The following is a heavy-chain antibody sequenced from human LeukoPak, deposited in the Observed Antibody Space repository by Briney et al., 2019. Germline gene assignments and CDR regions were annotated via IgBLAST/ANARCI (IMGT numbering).Heavy chain of an antibody. CDR3: ARGGGYCSSTSCYNNWFDP. CDR2: ISSSGIAK. V-gene: IGHV3-11*04. Sequence: GGSLRLSCAASGFIFSDTYMNWIRQAPGKGLEWVSYISSSGIAKNYADSVKGRFTISRDNANNSLYLQMNSLRAEDTAVYYCARGGGYCSSTSCYNNWFDPWGQGTLVTVSS. D-gene: IGHD2-2*02. J-gene: IGHJ5*02. CDR1: GFIFSDTY.